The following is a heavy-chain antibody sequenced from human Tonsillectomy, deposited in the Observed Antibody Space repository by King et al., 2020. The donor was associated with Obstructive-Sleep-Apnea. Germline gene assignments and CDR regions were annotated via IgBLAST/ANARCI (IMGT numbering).Heavy chain of an antibody. CDR3: AKDQRKGSSSPYCDY. V-gene: IGHV3-23*04. CDR1: GFTFISYA. CDR2: ISGSGGST. J-gene: IGHJ4*02. Sequence: QLVQSGGGLVQPGGSLRLSCAASGFTFISYAMSWVRQAPGKGLEWGAAISGSGGSTYYADSVKGRFTISRDNSKNTLYLQMNSLRAEDTAVYYCAKDQRKGSSSPYCDYWGQGTLVTVSS. D-gene: IGHD6-13*01.